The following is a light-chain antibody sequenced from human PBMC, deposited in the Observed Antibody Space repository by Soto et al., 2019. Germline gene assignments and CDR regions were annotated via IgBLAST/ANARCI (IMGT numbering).Light chain of an antibody. J-gene: IGKJ5*01. CDR1: QSVSIY. CDR3: QHRSNWPPIT. Sequence: IVLTQSPATLSLSPGERATLSCRASQSVSIYLAWYQQKPGQAPRLLIYDSSNRAADIPARFSARGSGTDFTLIIRNLEPEDSVVYYCQHRSNWPPITFCHGTRLEIK. CDR2: DSS. V-gene: IGKV3-11*01.